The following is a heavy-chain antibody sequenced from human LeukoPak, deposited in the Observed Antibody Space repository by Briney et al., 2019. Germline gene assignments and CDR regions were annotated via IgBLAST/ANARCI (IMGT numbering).Heavy chain of an antibody. CDR2: ISSSGSTI. CDR1: GFTFSSYE. J-gene: IGHJ4*02. D-gene: IGHD6-13*01. V-gene: IGHV3-48*03. Sequence: PGGSLRLSCAASGFTFSSYEMNWVRQAPGKGLEWVSYISSSGSTIYYADSVKGRFTISRDNSKNTLYLQMNSLRAEDTAVYYCAKGNMERGSWYISGNYFDYWGQGTLVTVSS. CDR3: AKGNMERGSWYISGNYFDY.